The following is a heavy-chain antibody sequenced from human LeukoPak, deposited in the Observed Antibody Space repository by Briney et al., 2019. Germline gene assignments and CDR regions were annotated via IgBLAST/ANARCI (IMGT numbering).Heavy chain of an antibody. J-gene: IGHJ4*02. Sequence: SETLSLTCTVSGGSISSSSYYWSWIRQPAGKGLEWIGRIYTSGSTNYNPSLKSRVTISVDTSKNQFSLKLSSVTAADTAVYYCARANYDSSGGDFDYWGQGTLVTVSS. CDR2: IYTSGST. V-gene: IGHV4-61*02. CDR3: ARANYDSSGGDFDY. D-gene: IGHD3-22*01. CDR1: GGSISSSSYY.